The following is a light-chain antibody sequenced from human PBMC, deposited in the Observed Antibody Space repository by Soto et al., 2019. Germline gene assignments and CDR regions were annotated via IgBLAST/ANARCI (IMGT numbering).Light chain of an antibody. CDR1: SSDVGGYNY. CDR3: CSYAGSQEV. CDR2: DVS. J-gene: IGLJ1*01. V-gene: IGLV2-11*01. Sequence: QSALPKPRSVSGSPGQSVTISCTGTSSDVGGYNYVSWYQQHPGKAPKLMIYDVSKRPSGVPDRFSGSKSGNTASLTISGLQAEDEADYYGCSYAGSQEVFGTGTKVTVL.